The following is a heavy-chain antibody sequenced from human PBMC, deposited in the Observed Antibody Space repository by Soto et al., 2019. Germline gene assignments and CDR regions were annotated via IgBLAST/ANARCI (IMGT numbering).Heavy chain of an antibody. V-gene: IGHV1-18*04. Sequence: ASVKVSYKASGYTFTSCGISWVRQAPGQGLEWMGWISAYNGNTNYAQKLQGRVTMTTDTSTSTAYMELRSLRSDDTAVYYCARDLVYSSSWRGPGYYYGMDVWGQGTTVTVSS. CDR3: ARDLVYSSSWRGPGYYYGMDV. D-gene: IGHD6-13*01. CDR1: GYTFTSCG. J-gene: IGHJ6*02. CDR2: ISAYNGNT.